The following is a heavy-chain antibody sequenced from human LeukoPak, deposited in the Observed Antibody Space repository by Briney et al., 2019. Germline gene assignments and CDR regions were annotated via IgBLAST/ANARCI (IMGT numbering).Heavy chain of an antibody. D-gene: IGHD4-17*01. CDR2: IYYSGST. CDR3: ARTNDSGVGRYYYYYMDV. V-gene: IGHV4-30-4*08. CDR1: GGSISSGDYY. Sequence: SETVSLTCTVSGGSISSGDYYWSWIRQPPGRGLEWIGYIYYSGSTYYNPSLKSRVTISVDTSKNQFSLKLSSVTAADTAVYYCARTNDSGVGRYYYYYMDVWGKGTTVTVSS. J-gene: IGHJ6*03.